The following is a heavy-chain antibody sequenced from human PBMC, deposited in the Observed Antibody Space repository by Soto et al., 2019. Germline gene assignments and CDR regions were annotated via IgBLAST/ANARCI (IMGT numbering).Heavy chain of an antibody. CDR1: GGSISSYY. Sequence: SSETLSLTCAVYGGSISSYYWSWIRQPPGKGLEWIGYIYYSESTNYNPSLKSRVTISVDTSKNQFSLKLSSVTAADTAVYYCASQALDTAIFDYWGQGTLVTVSS. V-gene: IGHV4-59*01. D-gene: IGHD5-18*01. CDR2: IYYSEST. J-gene: IGHJ4*02. CDR3: ASQALDTAIFDY.